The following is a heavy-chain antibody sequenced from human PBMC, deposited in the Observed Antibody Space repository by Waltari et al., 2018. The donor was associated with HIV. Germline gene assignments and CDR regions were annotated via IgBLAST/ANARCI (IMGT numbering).Heavy chain of an antibody. CDR1: GGSISSGSYY. CDR2: IYTSGST. J-gene: IGHJ3*02. V-gene: IGHV4-61*02. Sequence: QVQLQESGPGLVKPSQTLSLTCTVSGGSISSGSYYWSWNRQPAGKGLEWIGRIYTSGSTNYNPSLKSRVTIAVDTSKNQFSLKLSSVTAADTAVYYCARDRNYYYDSSGYFFNAFDIWGQGTMVTVSS. D-gene: IGHD3-22*01. CDR3: ARDRNYYYDSSGYFFNAFDI.